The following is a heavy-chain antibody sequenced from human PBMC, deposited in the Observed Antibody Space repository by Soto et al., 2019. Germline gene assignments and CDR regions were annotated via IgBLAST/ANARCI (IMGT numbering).Heavy chain of an antibody. J-gene: IGHJ4*02. CDR3: ARGREYYDILTGSPSPVFDY. D-gene: IGHD3-9*01. V-gene: IGHV1-46*01. Sequence: ASVKVSCKASGYTFTSYYMHWVRQAPGQGLKWMGIINPSGGSTSYAQKFQGRVTMTRDTSTSTVYMELSSLRSEDTAVYYCARGREYYDILTGSPSPVFDYWGQGTLVTVSS. CDR2: INPSGGST. CDR1: GYTFTSYY.